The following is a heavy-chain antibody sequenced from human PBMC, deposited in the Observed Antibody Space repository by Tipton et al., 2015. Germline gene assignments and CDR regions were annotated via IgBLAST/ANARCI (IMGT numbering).Heavy chain of an antibody. CDR1: GASISRGSV. V-gene: IGHV4-39*01. Sequence: GASISRGSVWGWIRQPPGKGLEWIVSLYYNDNIYYNPSLQGRVAMSADTSRNQFSLNLTSVTAADTSVYYCVRPANHGFDVWGQGTMVTVSS. CDR3: VRPANHGFDV. CDR2: LYYNDNI. J-gene: IGHJ3*01.